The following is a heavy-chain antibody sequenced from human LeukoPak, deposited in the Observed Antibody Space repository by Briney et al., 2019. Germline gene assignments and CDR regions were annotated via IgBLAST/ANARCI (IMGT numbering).Heavy chain of an antibody. Sequence: GGSLRLSCAASGFTFSNYAMNWVRQAPGKGLHWVSTISGRGDYTYYADSVKGRFTISRDNSKNTLHLQMNSLRAEDTAVYYCAKGYTYGSDWGQGTLVTVSS. V-gene: IGHV3-23*01. CDR2: ISGRGDYT. D-gene: IGHD5-18*01. CDR1: GFTFSNYA. J-gene: IGHJ4*02. CDR3: AKGYTYGSD.